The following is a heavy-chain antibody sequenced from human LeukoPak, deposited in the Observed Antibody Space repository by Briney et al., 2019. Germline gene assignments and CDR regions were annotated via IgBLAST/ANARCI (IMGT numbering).Heavy chain of an antibody. CDR2: ISWNSGSI. CDR3: AKDIGTYYGSGTDY. CDR1: GFTFNSYA. Sequence: PGGSLRLSCAASGFTFNSYAMTWVRQAPGKGLEWVSGISWNSGSIDYADSVKGRYTISRDNAKNSLYLQMNSLRAEDTAFYYCAKDIGTYYGSGTDYWGQGTLVTVSS. J-gene: IGHJ4*02. V-gene: IGHV3-9*01. D-gene: IGHD3-10*01.